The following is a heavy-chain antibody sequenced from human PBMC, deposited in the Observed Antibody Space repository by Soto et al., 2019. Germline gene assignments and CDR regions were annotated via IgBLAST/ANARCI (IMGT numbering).Heavy chain of an antibody. CDR3: AKDPPTMIVPS. Sequence: GGPLRLSCAASGFTFSSYGMNWVRQAPGRGLEWVSVISGSGTDTYYADSVKGRFTISRDNSKNTLYLQMNSLRAEDTAVYYCAKDPPTMIVPSWGQGTLVTVSS. CDR2: ISGSGTDT. D-gene: IGHD3-22*01. CDR1: GFTFSSYG. J-gene: IGHJ5*02. V-gene: IGHV3-23*01.